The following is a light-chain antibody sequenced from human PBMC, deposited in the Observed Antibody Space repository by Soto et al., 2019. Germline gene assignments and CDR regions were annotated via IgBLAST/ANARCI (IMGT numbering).Light chain of an antibody. V-gene: IGLV2-8*01. CDR3: CSFALRSTLI. J-gene: IGLJ2*01. CDR1: SSDVGKYDY. Sequence: QSVLTQPPSASGSPGQSVTISCTGTSSDVGKYDYVSWFQHHPGKAPKLIIYEVSKRPSGVPDRFSGSKSGNTASLTISGLQAEDEADYYCCSFALRSTLIFGGGTKLTVL. CDR2: EVS.